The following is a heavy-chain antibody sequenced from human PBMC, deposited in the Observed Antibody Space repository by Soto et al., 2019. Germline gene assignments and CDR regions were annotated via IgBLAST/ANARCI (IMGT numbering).Heavy chain of an antibody. D-gene: IGHD3-10*01. CDR2: INPSGGSR. V-gene: IGHV1-46*01. J-gene: IGHJ5*02. CDR1: GRAFSTTY. Sequence: QVHLVQSGAEVMKPGASVKVSCRAAGRAFSTTYIHWVRQAPGQGLEWMGIINPSGGSRSYSQTFQGRVTMTGATSTVYMELSSLTFEDTAVYYCAGGTLWFGEFSQFDPWGQGTLVTVSS. CDR3: AGGTLWFGEFSQFDP.